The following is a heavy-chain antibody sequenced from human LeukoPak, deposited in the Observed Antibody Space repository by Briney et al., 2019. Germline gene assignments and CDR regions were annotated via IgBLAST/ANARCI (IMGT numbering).Heavy chain of an antibody. CDR1: GYSFTSYW. CDR2: IYPGDSDT. Sequence: GESLKISCKGSGYSFTSYWIGWVRQMPGKGLEWMGIIYPGDSDTRYSPSFQGQVTISADKSISTAYLQWSSLKASDTAMYYCARRLAAAGGTYYFDYRGQGTLVTVSS. D-gene: IGHD6-13*01. J-gene: IGHJ4*02. CDR3: ARRLAAAGGTYYFDY. V-gene: IGHV5-51*01.